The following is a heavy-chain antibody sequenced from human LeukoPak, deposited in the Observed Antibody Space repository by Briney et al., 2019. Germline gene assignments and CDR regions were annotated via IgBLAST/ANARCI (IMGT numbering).Heavy chain of an antibody. CDR2: IFYTGNT. CDR1: GGSISSSSYS. J-gene: IGHJ6*03. V-gene: IGHV4-39*07. Sequence: SETLSLTCTVSGGSISSSSYSWGWIRQPPGKGMEWIGSIFYTGNTYYNPSLKTRVTISVDTPKNQFSLKLSSVTAADTAVYYCASCYYYYYMDVWGKGTTVTVSS. CDR3: ASCYYYYYMDV.